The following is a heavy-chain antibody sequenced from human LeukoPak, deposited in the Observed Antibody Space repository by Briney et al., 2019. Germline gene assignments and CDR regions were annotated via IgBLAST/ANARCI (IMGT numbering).Heavy chain of an antibody. V-gene: IGHV3-21*01. CDR2: ISSSSSYI. CDR1: GFTFSSYS. CDR3: ARDQRYYYGMDV. Sequence: GGSLRLSCAASGFTFSSYSMNWVRQAPGKGLEWVSSISSSSSYIYYADSVKGRFTISRDNAKNSLYLQMNSLRAEDTAVYYCARDQRYYYGMDVWGQGTTVTVSS. D-gene: IGHD6-25*01. J-gene: IGHJ6*02.